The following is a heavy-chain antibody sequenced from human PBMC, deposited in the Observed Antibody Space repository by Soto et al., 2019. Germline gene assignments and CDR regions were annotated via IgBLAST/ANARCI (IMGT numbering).Heavy chain of an antibody. Sequence: HLQESGPGLVRPSETLSLTCAVSGGSISSSSWWTWVRQSPENGLEWIDEFYHAGSPDDNPSFQSRVTINLDKSKTNFSLRLTSVTAADTAVYYCARGSSFRGDLDIWRQVTTVTVSS. J-gene: IGHJ3*02. D-gene: IGHD2-21*01. V-gene: IGHV4-4*02. CDR1: GGSISSSSW. CDR3: ARGSSFRGDLDI. CDR2: FYHAGSP.